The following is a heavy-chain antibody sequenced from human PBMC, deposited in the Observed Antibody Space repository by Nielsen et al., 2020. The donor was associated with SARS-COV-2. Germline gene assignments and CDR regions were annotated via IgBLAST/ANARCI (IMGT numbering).Heavy chain of an antibody. CDR3: ARKTGTWAPDY. J-gene: IGHJ4*02. CDR2: INHSGST. D-gene: IGHD3-9*01. Sequence: SETLSLTCAVYGGSFSGYYWSWIRQPPGKGLEWIGEINHSGSTNYNPSLKSRVTISVDTSKNQFSLKLSSVTAADTAVYYCARKTGTWAPDYWGQGTLVTVSS. V-gene: IGHV4-34*01. CDR1: GGSFSGYY.